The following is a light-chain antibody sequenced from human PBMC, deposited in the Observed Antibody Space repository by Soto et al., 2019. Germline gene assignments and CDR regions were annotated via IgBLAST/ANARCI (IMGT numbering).Light chain of an antibody. CDR2: GIS. V-gene: IGKV3-20*01. Sequence: ENLLTQSPGTLSLSPGERATLSCRASHTISSSYLAWYQQKPGQAPRLLMYGISRRATGIPDRFSGSGSGTDFTLTITRLEPEDFAVYYCQQYVTSSPRTFGQGTKVDIK. CDR1: HTISSSY. CDR3: QQYVTSSPRT. J-gene: IGKJ1*01.